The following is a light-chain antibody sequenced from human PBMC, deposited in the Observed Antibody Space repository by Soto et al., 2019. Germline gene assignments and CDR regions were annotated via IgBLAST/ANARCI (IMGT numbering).Light chain of an antibody. CDR2: DAS. CDR1: QSVSSSY. Sequence: EIVLTQSPGTLSLSPGERATLSCRASQSVSSSYLAWYQQKPGQAPRLLIYDASTRATGVPARFSGSGSGTEFTLTINSLQSEDFAVYYCQQYKNWPFTFGQGTKVDIK. CDR3: QQYKNWPFT. J-gene: IGKJ2*01. V-gene: IGKV3-15*01.